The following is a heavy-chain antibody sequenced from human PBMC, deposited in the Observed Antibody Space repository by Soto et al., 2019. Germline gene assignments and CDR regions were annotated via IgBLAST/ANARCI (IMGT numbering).Heavy chain of an antibody. Sequence: GGSLRLSCAASGFTFSSYWMSWVRQAPGKGLEWVANIKQDGSEKYYVDSVKGRFTISRDNAKDSLYLQMDSLRAEDTAVYYCAREVAPTPLPSSSLMDVWGQGTTVTVSS. J-gene: IGHJ6*02. CDR3: AREVAPTPLPSSSLMDV. CDR1: GFTFSSYW. V-gene: IGHV3-7*01. D-gene: IGHD6-6*01. CDR2: IKQDGSEK.